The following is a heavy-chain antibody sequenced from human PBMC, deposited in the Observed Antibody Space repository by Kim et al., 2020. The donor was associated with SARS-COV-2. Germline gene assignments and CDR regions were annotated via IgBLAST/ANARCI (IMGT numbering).Heavy chain of an antibody. CDR2: T. D-gene: IGHD6-19*01. J-gene: IGHJ4*02. V-gene: IGHV1-3*01. CDR3: ARGSGWAFDY. Sequence: TNYSQKCRGRVTITRDTTASTAYMELSSLRSEDTAVYYCARGSGWAFDYWGQGTLVTVAS.